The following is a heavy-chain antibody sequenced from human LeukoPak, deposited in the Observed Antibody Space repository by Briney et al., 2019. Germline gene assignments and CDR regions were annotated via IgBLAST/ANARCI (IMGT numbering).Heavy chain of an antibody. CDR1: GDSINNDTYY. V-gene: IGHV4-61*02. CDR2: IYTSGST. Sequence: PSETLSLTCIVSGDSINNDTYYWNWIRQPAGKGLEWIGRIYTSGSTNYNPSLKSRVTMSVDTSKNQFSLKLSSVTAADTAVYYCARDRLWLDPWGQGTLVTVSS. D-gene: IGHD6-19*01. CDR3: ARDRLWLDP. J-gene: IGHJ5*02.